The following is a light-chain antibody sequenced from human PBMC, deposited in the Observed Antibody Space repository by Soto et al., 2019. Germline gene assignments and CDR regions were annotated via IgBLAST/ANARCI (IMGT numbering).Light chain of an antibody. CDR2: AAS. Sequence: EIVLTQSPGTLSLSPGERATLSCIPSQSVGSGYLAWYQQRPGQPPRLLIQAASTRATGIPDRFSGSGSGTDFTLTISRLEPADSAVYYCQQYGTSPVTFGGGTKVEIK. J-gene: IGKJ4*01. CDR1: QSVGSGY. V-gene: IGKV3-20*01. CDR3: QQYGTSPVT.